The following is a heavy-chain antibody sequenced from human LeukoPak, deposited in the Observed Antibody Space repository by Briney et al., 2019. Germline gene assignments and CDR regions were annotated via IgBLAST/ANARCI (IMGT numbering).Heavy chain of an antibody. D-gene: IGHD3-10*01. CDR1: GGSFSGYY. J-gene: IGHJ3*02. CDR2: INHSGST. V-gene: IGHV4-34*01. CDR3: ARGGRLLWFGELLYRDAFDI. Sequence: SETLSLTCAVYGGSFSGYYWSWIRQPPGKGLEWIGEINHSGSTNYNPSLKSRDTISVDTSKNQFSLKLSSVTAADTAVYYCARGGRLLWFGELLYRDAFDIWGQGTMVTVSS.